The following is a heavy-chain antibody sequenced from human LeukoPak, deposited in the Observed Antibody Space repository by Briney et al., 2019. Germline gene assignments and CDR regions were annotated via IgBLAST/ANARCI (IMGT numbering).Heavy chain of an antibody. CDR2: VKEDGRET. CDR1: GFTFNTYW. J-gene: IGHJ2*01. CDR3: ARAKPADFDL. Sequence: GGSLRLSCVGSGFTFNTYWIHWVRQAPGKGLVWVSRVKEDGRETNYADSVKGRFALSRDNAKKTVYLQMNSLRAEDTAVYHCARAKPADFDLWGRGTLVTVSS. V-gene: IGHV3-74*01.